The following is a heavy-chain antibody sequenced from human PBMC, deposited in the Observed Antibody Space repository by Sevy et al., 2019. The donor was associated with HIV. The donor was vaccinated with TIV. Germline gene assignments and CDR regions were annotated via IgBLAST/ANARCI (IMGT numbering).Heavy chain of an antibody. CDR1: GFTFSDYY. CDR3: ARDHVKDGDLGDYYYFAMDV. CDR2: ISGDGDTI. J-gene: IGHJ6*02. D-gene: IGHD4-17*01. V-gene: IGHV3-11*01. Sequence: GGSLRLSCAASGFTFSDYYMSWSRQAPGKGLEWLSYISGDGDTIYYTNSVKGRFTISRDNAKKSLYLQMNSLRAEDTAVYYCARDHVKDGDLGDYYYFAMDVWGQGTSVTVSS.